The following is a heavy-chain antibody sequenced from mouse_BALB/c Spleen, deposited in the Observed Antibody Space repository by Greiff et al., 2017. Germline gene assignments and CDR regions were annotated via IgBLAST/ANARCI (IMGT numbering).Heavy chain of an antibody. D-gene: IGHD2-14*01. V-gene: IGHV5-6-5*01. Sequence: EVKLVESGGGLVKPGGSLKLSCAASGFTFSSYAMSWVRQTPEKRLEWVASISSGGSTYYPDSVKGRFTISRDNARNILYLQMSSLRSEDTAMYYCARGGYRYEDFAYWGQGTLVTVSA. CDR3: ARGGYRYEDFAY. CDR1: GFTFSSYA. CDR2: ISSGGST. J-gene: IGHJ3*01.